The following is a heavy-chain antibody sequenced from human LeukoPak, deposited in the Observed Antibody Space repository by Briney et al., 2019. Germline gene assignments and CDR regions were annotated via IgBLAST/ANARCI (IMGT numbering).Heavy chain of an antibody. V-gene: IGHV4-38-2*02. J-gene: IGHJ4*02. CDR1: GYSISSNYY. CDR2: IYHSGST. CDR3: ARGPPRQIGQWLVQSYFDY. D-gene: IGHD6-19*01. Sequence: PSETLSLTCTVSGYSISSNYYWGWIRQPPGKGLEWIGSIYHSGSTYYNPSLKSRVTISLDTSNNQFSLNLSSVTATDTAIYYCARGPPRQIGQWLVQSYFDYWGQGIPVAVSS.